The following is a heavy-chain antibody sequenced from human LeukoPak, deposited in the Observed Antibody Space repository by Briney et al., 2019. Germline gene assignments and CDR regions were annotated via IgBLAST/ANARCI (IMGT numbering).Heavy chain of an antibody. V-gene: IGHV1-2*02. Sequence: GASVKVSCKASGYTFTGYYMHWVRQAPGQGLEWMGWINPNSGGTNYAQKFQGRVTMTRDTSISTAYMELSRLRSDDTAVYYCARGRAVRGVIIPLYGMDVWGQGTTVTVSS. CDR1: GYTFTGYY. CDR2: INPNSGGT. CDR3: ARGRAVRGVIIPLYGMDV. D-gene: IGHD3-10*01. J-gene: IGHJ6*02.